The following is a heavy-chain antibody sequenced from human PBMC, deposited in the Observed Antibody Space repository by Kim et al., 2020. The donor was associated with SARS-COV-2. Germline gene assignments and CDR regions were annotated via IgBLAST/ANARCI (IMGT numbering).Heavy chain of an antibody. Sequence: NDNPSLQSRVPLSVDTSNNQFSLRLSSVTAADTAIYYCARGHSTSGYDYWGQGALVTVSS. V-gene: IGHV4-34*01. CDR3: ARGHSTSGYDY. D-gene: IGHD2-2*01. J-gene: IGHJ4*02.